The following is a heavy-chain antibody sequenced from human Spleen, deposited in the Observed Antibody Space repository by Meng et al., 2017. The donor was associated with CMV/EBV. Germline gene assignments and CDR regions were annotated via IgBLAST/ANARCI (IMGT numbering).Heavy chain of an antibody. V-gene: IGHV3-9*01. CDR3: ARDLINYYYGMDV. J-gene: IGHJ6*02. CDR2: ISWNSGSI. Sequence: SLKISCAASGFTFDDYAMHWVRQAPGKGLEWVSGISWNSGSIGYADSVKGRFTISRDNAKNSLYLQMNSLRAEDTAVYYCARDLINYYYGMDVWGQGTTVTVSS. CDR1: GFTFDDYA. D-gene: IGHD2-8*01.